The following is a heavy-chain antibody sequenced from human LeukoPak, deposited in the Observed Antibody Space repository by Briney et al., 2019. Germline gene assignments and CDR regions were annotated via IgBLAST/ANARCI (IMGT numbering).Heavy chain of an antibody. CDR3: ARGGSGTVDY. CDR1: GGSISSYY. J-gene: IGHJ4*02. CDR2: IYYSGST. V-gene: IGHV4-59*01. Sequence: PSETLSLTCTVSGGSISSYYWSWIRQPPGKGLEWIGYIYYSGSTNYNPSLKSRVTISVDTSKNQFSLKLSSVTAADTAVYYCARGGSGTVDYWGQGTLVTVSS. D-gene: IGHD3-10*01.